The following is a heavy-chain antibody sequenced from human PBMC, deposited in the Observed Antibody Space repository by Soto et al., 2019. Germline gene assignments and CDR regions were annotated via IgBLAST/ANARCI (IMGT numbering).Heavy chain of an antibody. Sequence: GESLKISCTASGFTFGDYAMSWFRQAPGKGLEWVGFIRSKAYGGTTEYAASVKGRFTISRDDSKSIAHLQMNSLKTEDTAVYYCTRCIAVAGRVYYGMDVWGQGTTVTVSS. CDR3: TRCIAVAGRVYYGMDV. CDR1: GFTFGDYA. V-gene: IGHV3-49*03. D-gene: IGHD6-19*01. J-gene: IGHJ6*02. CDR2: IRSKAYGGTT.